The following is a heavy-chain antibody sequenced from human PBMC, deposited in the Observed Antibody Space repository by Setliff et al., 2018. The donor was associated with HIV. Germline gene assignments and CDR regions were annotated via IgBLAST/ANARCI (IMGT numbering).Heavy chain of an antibody. D-gene: IGHD3-22*01. Sequence: SETLSLTCTVSGFSISSDYYGGWIRQPPGKGLEWIGRIYHSGSTYYNPSLQSRVTMAVDTSKNQFSLKLSSVTAADTAVYYCASYYGADEPSYYFDFWGQGTQVTVSS. J-gene: IGHJ4*02. V-gene: IGHV4-38-2*02. CDR2: IYHSGST. CDR3: ASYYGADEPSYYFDF. CDR1: GFSISSDYY.